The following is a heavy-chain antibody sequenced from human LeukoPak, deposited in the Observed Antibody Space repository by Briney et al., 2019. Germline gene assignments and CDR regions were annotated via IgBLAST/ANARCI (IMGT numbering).Heavy chain of an antibody. D-gene: IGHD3-10*01. Sequence: PSQTPSLTCTVSGGSISSSSYYWGWSRHPPGKGLEWIGSIYYSGSTYYNPSLKSRVTIAVDTSKNQSFMKLSSVTAAETAVYYCARVDRFGELSALDYWGQGTLVTVSS. V-gene: IGHV4-39*07. CDR3: ARVDRFGELSALDY. CDR1: GGSISSSSYY. J-gene: IGHJ4*02. CDR2: IYYSGST.